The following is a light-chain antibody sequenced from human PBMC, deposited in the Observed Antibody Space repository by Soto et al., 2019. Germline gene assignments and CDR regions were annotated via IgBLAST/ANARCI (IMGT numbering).Light chain of an antibody. Sequence: EIVLTQSPGTLSLSPGERATLSCRASQSISSSYLAWYQQKPGQAPRLLIYGASRRATGIPDRFSGRESGTDFTLTITTLELEDPVVYFCQQYASSPYTFGQGTKVEIK. CDR2: GAS. CDR1: QSISSSY. J-gene: IGKJ2*01. CDR3: QQYASSPYT. V-gene: IGKV3-20*01.